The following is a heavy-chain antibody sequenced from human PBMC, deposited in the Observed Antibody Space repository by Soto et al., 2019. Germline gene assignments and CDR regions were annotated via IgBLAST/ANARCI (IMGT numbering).Heavy chain of an antibody. CDR3: AREAYYYDSSGEDWFDP. Sequence: LRLSCAASGFTFSSYAMSWVRQAPGKGLEWVSAISGSGGSTYYADSVKGRFTISRDNSKNTLYLQMNSLRAEDTAVYYCAREAYYYDSSGEDWFDPWGQGTLVTVSS. CDR2: ISGSGGST. D-gene: IGHD3-22*01. CDR1: GFTFSSYA. J-gene: IGHJ5*02. V-gene: IGHV3-23*01.